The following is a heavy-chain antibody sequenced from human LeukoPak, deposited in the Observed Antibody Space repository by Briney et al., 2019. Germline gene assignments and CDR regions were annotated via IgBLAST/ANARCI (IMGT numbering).Heavy chain of an antibody. CDR2: ISYDGSNK. CDR3: ARVPIRYGDYGHFDC. J-gene: IGHJ4*02. V-gene: IGHV3-30-3*01. Sequence: GGSLRLSCEGPEMFFNTWSLSWVRQAPGKGLEWVAVISYDGSNKYYADSVKGRFTISRDNSKNTLYLQMNSLRAEDTAVYYCARVPIRYGDYGHFDCWGQGTLVTVSS. CDR1: EMFFNTWS. D-gene: IGHD4-17*01.